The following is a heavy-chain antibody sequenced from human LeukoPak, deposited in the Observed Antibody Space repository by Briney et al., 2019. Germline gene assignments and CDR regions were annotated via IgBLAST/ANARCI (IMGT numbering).Heavy chain of an antibody. CDR2: INTNTGNP. CDR1: GYTFTTYG. Sequence: ASVKVSCKASGYTFTTYGMNWVRQAPGQGLEWMGWINTNTGNPTYAQGFTGRFVFSLDTSVSTAYLQISSLKAEDTAVYYCARVRLAARPYYYYYMDVWGKGTTVTVSS. D-gene: IGHD6-6*01. CDR3: ARVRLAARPYYYYYMDV. V-gene: IGHV7-4-1*02. J-gene: IGHJ6*03.